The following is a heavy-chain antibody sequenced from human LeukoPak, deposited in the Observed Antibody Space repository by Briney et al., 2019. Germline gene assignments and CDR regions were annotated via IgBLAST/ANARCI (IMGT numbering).Heavy chain of an antibody. CDR2: IYHSGST. CDR1: GYSISSGYY. Sequence: MASETLSLTCTVSGYSISSGYYWGWIRQPPGKGLEWIGSIYHSGSTYYNPSLKSRVTISVDTSKNQFYLNLSSVTAADTAVYYCARRYYYNLGSFPFDFWGQGTLVTVSS. V-gene: IGHV4-38-2*02. CDR3: ARRYYYNLGSFPFDF. D-gene: IGHD3-10*01. J-gene: IGHJ4*02.